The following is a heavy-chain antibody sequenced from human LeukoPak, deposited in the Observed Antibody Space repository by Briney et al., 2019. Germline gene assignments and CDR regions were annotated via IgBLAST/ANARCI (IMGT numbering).Heavy chain of an antibody. V-gene: IGHV4-39*01. CDR2: IYYSGIT. CDR3: ARRLVGAPFDP. D-gene: IGHD1-26*01. Sequence: PSETLSLTCTVSGASISSSDRYWGWIRQPPGKGLEWIGSIYYSGITYHNPSLKSRVTISVDTSKNQFSLKLSSVTAADTAVYYCARRLVGAPFDPWGQGTLVTVSS. CDR1: GASISSSDRY. J-gene: IGHJ5*02.